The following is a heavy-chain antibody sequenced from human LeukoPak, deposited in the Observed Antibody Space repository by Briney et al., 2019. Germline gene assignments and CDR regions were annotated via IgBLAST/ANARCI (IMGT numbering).Heavy chain of an antibody. CDR3: ARDRLGGSFDY. V-gene: IGHV3-30-3*01. CDR1: GFTFSSYA. Sequence: GGSLRLSCAASGFTFSSYAMHWVRQAPGKGLEWVAVISYDGSNKYYADSVKGRFTISRDNSKNTLYLQMNSLRAEDTAVYYCARDRLGGSFDYWGQGTLVTVSS. D-gene: IGHD3-16*01. J-gene: IGHJ4*02. CDR2: ISYDGSNK.